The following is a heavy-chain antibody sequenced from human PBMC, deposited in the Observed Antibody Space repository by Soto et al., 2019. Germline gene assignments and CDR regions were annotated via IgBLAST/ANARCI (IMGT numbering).Heavy chain of an antibody. CDR3: ARVLSARFYYFYAMDV. Sequence: QVQLVQSGAEVKKPGSSVKVSCKASGGIFSSYAISWVRQAPGQGLEWMGGIIPLFGTTDYAQKFQGRVTITADESTSTAYMELSSLRSEDTAVFYCARVLSARFYYFYAMDVWGQGTTVIVSS. CDR2: IIPLFGTT. J-gene: IGHJ6*02. CDR1: GGIFSSYA. D-gene: IGHD6-6*01. V-gene: IGHV1-69*01.